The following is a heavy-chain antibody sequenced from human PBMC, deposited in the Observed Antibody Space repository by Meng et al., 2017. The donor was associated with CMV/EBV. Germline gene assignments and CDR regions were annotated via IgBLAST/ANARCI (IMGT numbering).Heavy chain of an antibody. CDR3: ARDSKNILHSSSNPSTPYYYYYGMDV. CDR2: IGTAGDT. D-gene: IGHD6-6*01. Sequence: GGSLRLSCAACGFTFSSYDMHWVRQATGKGLEWVSAIGTAGDTYYPGSVKGQFTISRENAKNSLYLQMNSLRAGDTAVYYCARDSKNILHSSSNPSTPYYYYYGMDVWGQGTTVTVSS. J-gene: IGHJ6*02. V-gene: IGHV3-13*03. CDR1: GFTFSSYD.